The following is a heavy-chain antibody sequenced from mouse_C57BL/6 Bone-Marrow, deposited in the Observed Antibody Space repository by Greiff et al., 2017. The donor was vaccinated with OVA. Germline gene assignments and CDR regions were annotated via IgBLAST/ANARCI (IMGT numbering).Heavy chain of an antibody. CDR3: ARGGSSLYYYAMDY. CDR2: INPSTGGT. D-gene: IGHD6-5*01. J-gene: IGHJ4*01. Sequence: VQLQQSGPELVKPGASVKISCKASGYSFTGYYMNWVKQSPEKSLEWIGEINPSTGGTTYNQKFKAKATLTVDKSSSTAYMQLKSLTSEDSAVYYCARGGSSLYYYAMDYWGQGTSVTVSS. CDR1: GYSFTGYY. V-gene: IGHV1-42*01.